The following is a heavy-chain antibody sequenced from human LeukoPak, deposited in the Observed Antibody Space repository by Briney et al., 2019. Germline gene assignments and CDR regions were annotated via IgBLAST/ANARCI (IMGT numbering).Heavy chain of an antibody. J-gene: IGHJ6*03. CDR2: IYPGDSDT. V-gene: IGHV5-51*01. CDR3: ARRIPNSYHYYMDV. D-gene: IGHD2-2*01. CDR1: GYSFTSYL. Sequence: GESLKISCKGSGYSFTSYLIGCVRQMPGRGLEWMGIIYPGDSDTRYSPSFQGQVTISADKSISTAYLQWSSLKASDTAMYYCARRIPNSYHYYMDVWGKGTTVTVSS.